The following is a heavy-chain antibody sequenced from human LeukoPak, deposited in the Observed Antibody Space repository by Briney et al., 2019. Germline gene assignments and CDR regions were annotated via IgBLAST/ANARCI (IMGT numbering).Heavy chain of an antibody. V-gene: IGHV3-66*01. J-gene: IGHJ3*02. CDR2: IYSGGST. CDR1: EFTVSSDY. CDR3: ARGGSGTYFAFDI. D-gene: IGHD3-10*01. Sequence: GGSLRLSCAASEFTVSSDYMNWVRQAPGKGLEWVSVIYSGGSTYYADSVKGRFTISGDNSENTLYLQMNSLRAEDTAVYYCARGGSGTYFAFDIWGQGTMVTVSS.